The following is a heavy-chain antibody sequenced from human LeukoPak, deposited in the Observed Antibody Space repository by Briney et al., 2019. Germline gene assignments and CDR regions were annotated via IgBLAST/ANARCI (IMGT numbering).Heavy chain of an antibody. Sequence: SETLSLTCAVNGGSFSGYYWSWIRQPPGKGLEWIGEINHSGSTNYNPSLKSRVTISVDTSKNQFSLKLSSVTAADTAVYYCARENYSSSSHPNYFDYWGQGTLVTVSS. CDR1: GGSFSGYY. V-gene: IGHV4-34*01. CDR3: ARENYSSSSHPNYFDY. D-gene: IGHD6-6*01. J-gene: IGHJ4*02. CDR2: INHSGST.